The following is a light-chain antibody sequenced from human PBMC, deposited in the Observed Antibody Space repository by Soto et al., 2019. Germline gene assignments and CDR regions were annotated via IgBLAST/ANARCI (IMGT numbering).Light chain of an antibody. CDR1: SSDVGGYNY. V-gene: IGLV2-14*01. CDR3: CSYTTTSTYV. Sequence: QSVLTQPASVSGSPGQSITISCTGTSSDVGGYNYVSWYQQHPGKAPKLMIYDVSNRPSGVSNRFSGSKSANTASLTISGLQAEDEAAYYCCSYTTTSTYVFGTGTKVTV. CDR2: DVS. J-gene: IGLJ1*01.